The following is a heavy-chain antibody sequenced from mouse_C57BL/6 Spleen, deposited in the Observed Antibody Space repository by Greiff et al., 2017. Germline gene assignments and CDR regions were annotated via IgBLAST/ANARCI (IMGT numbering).Heavy chain of an antibody. CDR2: IYPGSGST. V-gene: IGHV1-55*01. CDR3: ARRFYYGNSWAMDY. CDR1: GYTFTSYW. D-gene: IGHD2-1*01. Sequence: QVQLQQPGAELVKPGASVKMSCKASGYTFTSYWITWVKQRPGQGLEWIGDIYPGSGSTNYNEKFKSKATLTVDTSSSTAYMQLSSLTSEDSAVYYCARRFYYGNSWAMDYWGQGTSGTVSS. J-gene: IGHJ4*01.